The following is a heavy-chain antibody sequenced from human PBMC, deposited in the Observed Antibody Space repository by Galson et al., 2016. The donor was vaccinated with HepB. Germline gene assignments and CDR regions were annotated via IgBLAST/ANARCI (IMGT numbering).Heavy chain of an antibody. CDR3: VRDRTPYPIDY. CDR1: GFTFPTYA. J-gene: IGHJ4*02. V-gene: IGHV3-23*01. Sequence: SLRLSCAASGFTFPTYAMTWVRQAPGKGLEWVSSISGSGAITFYADSVKGRFTISRDNSRFTLFLQMNSLRAEDTAIYYCVRDRTPYPIDYWGQGTLVTVSS. CDR2: ISGSGAIT.